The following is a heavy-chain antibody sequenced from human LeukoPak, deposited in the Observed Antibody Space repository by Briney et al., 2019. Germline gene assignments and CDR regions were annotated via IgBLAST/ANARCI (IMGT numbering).Heavy chain of an antibody. CDR1: GFTFSSYA. CDR3: AKDGGPGDIVVVRLRLYWFDP. J-gene: IGHJ5*02. V-gene: IGHV3-23*01. Sequence: GGSLRLSCAASGFTFSSYAMSWVGQAPGKGLEWVSAISGSGGSTYYADSVKGRFTISRDNSKNTLYLQMTRLRAEDTAVYYCAKDGGPGDIVVVRLRLYWFDPWGQGTLVTVSS. D-gene: IGHD2-2*01. CDR2: ISGSGGST.